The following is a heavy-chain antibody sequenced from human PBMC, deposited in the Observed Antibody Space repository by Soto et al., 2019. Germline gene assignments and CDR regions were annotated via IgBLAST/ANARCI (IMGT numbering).Heavy chain of an antibody. CDR3: AREMGAARLMDV. Sequence: GGSLRLSCAASGFTVSSNYMSWVRQAPGKGLEWVSVIYSGGSTYYADSVKGRFTISRDNSKNTLYLQMNSLRAEDTAVYYCAREMGAARLMDVWGKGTTVTVSA. D-gene: IGHD6-6*01. V-gene: IGHV3-66*01. J-gene: IGHJ6*04. CDR2: IYSGGST. CDR1: GFTVSSNY.